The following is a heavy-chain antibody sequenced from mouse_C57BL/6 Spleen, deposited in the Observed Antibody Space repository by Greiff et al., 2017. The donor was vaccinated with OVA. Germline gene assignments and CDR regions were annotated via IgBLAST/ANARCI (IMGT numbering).Heavy chain of an antibody. D-gene: IGHD1-1*01. J-gene: IGHJ1*03. V-gene: IGHV3-6*01. CDR1: GYSITSGYY. CDR2: ISYDGSN. Sequence: EVKLQESGPGLVKPSQSLSLTCSVTGYSITSGYYWNWIRQFPGNKLEWMGYISYDGSNNYNPSLKNRISITRDTSKNQFFLKLTSVTTEDTATYYCARGALRWYFDVWGTGTTVTVSS. CDR3: ARGALRWYFDV.